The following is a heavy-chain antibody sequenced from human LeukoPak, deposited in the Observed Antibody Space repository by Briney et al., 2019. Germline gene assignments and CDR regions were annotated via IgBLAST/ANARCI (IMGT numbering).Heavy chain of an antibody. CDR3: AGDCTYYQFGSGYFYYHYMYV. CDR2: ISSSGSTI. CDR1: GFTFSSYE. J-gene: IGHJ6*03. Sequence: GGSLRLSCAASGFTFSSYEMNWVRQAPGKGLEWVSYISSSGSTIYYADSVKGRFTISRDNAKNSLYLQMNSRRAEDTAVYYCAGDCTYYQFGSGYFYYHYMYVWGKGTTVTVSS. V-gene: IGHV3-48*03. D-gene: IGHD3-3*01.